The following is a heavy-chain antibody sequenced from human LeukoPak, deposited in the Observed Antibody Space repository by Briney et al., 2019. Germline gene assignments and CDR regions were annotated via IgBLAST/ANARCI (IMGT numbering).Heavy chain of an antibody. CDR1: GGSISSSNW. Sequence: PSETLSLTCAVSGGSISSSNWWSWVRQPPGEGLEWIGEIYHSGSTNYNPSLKSRVTISVDKSKNQFSLKLSSVTAADTAVYYCARFNYYDSSGYYPFDYWGQGTLVTVSS. V-gene: IGHV4-4*02. CDR3: ARFNYYDSSGYYPFDY. J-gene: IGHJ4*02. CDR2: IYHSGST. D-gene: IGHD3-22*01.